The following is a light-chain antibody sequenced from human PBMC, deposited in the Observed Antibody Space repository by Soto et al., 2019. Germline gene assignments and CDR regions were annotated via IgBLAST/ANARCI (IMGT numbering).Light chain of an antibody. CDR1: QSVLYSSNNKNY. V-gene: IGKV4-1*01. CDR2: WAS. J-gene: IGKJ1*01. Sequence: DIVMTHSPHALAVSLGERATINCNSRQSVLYSSNNKNYLAWYQQKPGQPPRLIMYWASSRNSGVPDRFSGSGYGTDFTLTISSLQAEDAAVYVCQQYYSSPQAFGQGTKVDIK. CDR3: QQYYSSPQA.